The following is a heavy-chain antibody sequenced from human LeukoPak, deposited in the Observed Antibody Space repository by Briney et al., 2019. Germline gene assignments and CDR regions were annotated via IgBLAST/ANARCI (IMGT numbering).Heavy chain of an antibody. CDR3: ATDRDNSDWQKRFDS. V-gene: IGHV3-7*01. D-gene: IGHD2-21*02. J-gene: IGHJ4*02. CDR1: GVNFSTYW. CDR2: INQDASEI. Sequence: PGGSLRLSCAASGVNFSTYWMNWYRQAPGKGLEWVGDINQDASEINYVASVRGRFTISRDNAKNSLHLQMNSLRAEDTAVYYCATDRDNSDWQKRFDSWGQGTLVTVSS.